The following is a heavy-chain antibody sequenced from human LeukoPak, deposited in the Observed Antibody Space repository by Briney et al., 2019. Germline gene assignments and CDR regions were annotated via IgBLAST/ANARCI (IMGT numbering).Heavy chain of an antibody. CDR2: INPNSVGT. D-gene: IGHD5/OR15-5a*01. V-gene: IGHV1-2*02. J-gene: IGHJ6*03. CDR1: GYTFTGYY. CDR3: ARDVSRIYYMDV. Sequence: ASVKVSCKASGYTFTGYYMHCVRQAPGQGLEWMGWINPNSVGTNYAQKFQGRVTMTRDTSISTAYMELSRLRSDDTAVYYCARDVSRIYYMDVWGKGTTVTVSS.